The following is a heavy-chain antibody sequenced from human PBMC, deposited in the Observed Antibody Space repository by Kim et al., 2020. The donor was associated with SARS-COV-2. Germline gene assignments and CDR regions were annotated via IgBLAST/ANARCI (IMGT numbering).Heavy chain of an antibody. CDR1: GGTFSSYA. D-gene: IGHD4-17*01. J-gene: IGHJ6*02. CDR3: ARGISIPEDAYGDYVRPHGFYYGMDV. CDR2: IIPIFGTA. V-gene: IGHV1-69*13. Sequence: SVKVSCKASGGTFSSYAISWVRQAPGQGLEWMGGIIPIFGTANYAQKFQGRVTITADESTSTAYMELSSLRSEDTAVYYCARGISIPEDAYGDYVRPHGFYYGMDVWGQGTTVTVSS.